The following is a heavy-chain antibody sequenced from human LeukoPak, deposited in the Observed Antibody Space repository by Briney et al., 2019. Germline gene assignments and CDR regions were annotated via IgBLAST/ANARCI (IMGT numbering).Heavy chain of an antibody. CDR3: ARVSGYDWESFYDY. J-gene: IGHJ4*02. D-gene: IGHD5-12*01. Sequence: SETLSLTCAVSGGSISSSYWWSWVRQPPGKGLEWIGEVYHSGSTNYNPSLKSRVTISVDTSKNQFSLKLSSVTAADTAVYYCARVSGYDWESFYDYWGQGTLVTVSS. CDR2: VYHSGST. V-gene: IGHV4-4*02. CDR1: GGSISSSYW.